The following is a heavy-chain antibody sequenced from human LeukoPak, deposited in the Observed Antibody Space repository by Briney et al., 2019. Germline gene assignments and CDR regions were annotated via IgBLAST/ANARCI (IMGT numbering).Heavy chain of an antibody. J-gene: IGHJ5*02. CDR1: GFTFSSYG. CDR3: ARTMLVPAAISWFDP. CDR2: IRYDGSNK. Sequence: GGSLRLSCAASGFTFSSYGMHWVRQAPGKGLEWVAFIRYDGSNKYYADSVKGRFTISRDNSKNTLYLQMNSLRVEDTAVYYCARTMLVPAAISWFDPWGQGTLVTVSS. D-gene: IGHD2-2*01. V-gene: IGHV3-30*02.